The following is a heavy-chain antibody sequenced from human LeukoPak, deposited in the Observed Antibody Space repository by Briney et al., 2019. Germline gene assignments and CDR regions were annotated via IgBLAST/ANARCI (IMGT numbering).Heavy chain of an antibody. CDR2: IYYSGST. J-gene: IGHJ4*02. CDR3: ANLNSSGWFDY. V-gene: IGHV4-59*01. D-gene: IGHD6-19*01. CDR1: GGSISSYY. Sequence: SETLSLTCTVSGGSISSYYWSWIRQPPGKGLEWIGYIYYSGSTNYNPSLKSRVTISVDTSKNQFSLKLSSVTAADTAVYYCANLNSSGWFDYWGQGTLVTVSS.